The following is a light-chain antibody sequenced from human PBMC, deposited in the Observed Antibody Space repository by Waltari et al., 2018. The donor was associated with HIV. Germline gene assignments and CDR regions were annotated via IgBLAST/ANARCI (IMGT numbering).Light chain of an antibody. Sequence: QSVLTQPPSVSAAPGQKVTITCSGVTTTVGNHYVSWFQQFPGKAPKLLIYDDNKRASGIPDRFSGSNSDTSASLDISRLQTGDEAPNYCGRFDPRMKIYVFGSGSKVIV. CDR1: TTTVGNHY. J-gene: IGLJ1*01. CDR3: GRFDPRMKIYV. CDR2: DDN. V-gene: IGLV1-51*01.